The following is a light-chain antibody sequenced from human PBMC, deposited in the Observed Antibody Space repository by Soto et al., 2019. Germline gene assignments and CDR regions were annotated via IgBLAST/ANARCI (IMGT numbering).Light chain of an antibody. CDR3: AAWDDTVRSYV. CDR2: RDN. V-gene: IGLV1-47*01. Sequence: QSVLTQPPSVSGTPGQRVTISCSGGISNIGTNYVHWFQQLPGTAPKVLSNRDNQRPSGVPDRFSGSESGTSASLAISGLRSEDEAEYYCAAWDDTVRSYVFGTGTKVTVL. CDR1: ISNIGTNY. J-gene: IGLJ1*01.